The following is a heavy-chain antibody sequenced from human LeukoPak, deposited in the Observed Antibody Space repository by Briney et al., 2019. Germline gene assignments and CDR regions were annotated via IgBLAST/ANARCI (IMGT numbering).Heavy chain of an antibody. J-gene: IGHJ5*02. V-gene: IGHV4-59*08. CDR1: GGSISNYY. Sequence: SETLSLTCTVSGGSISNYYWSWIRQPPGKGLEWIGYIYYSGSTNYNPSLKSRVTISVDTSKNQFSLKLSSVTAADTAVYYCARHVGDHAYYDILTGYYLWGNWFDPWGQGTLVTVSS. CDR3: ARHVGDHAYYDILTGYYLWGNWFDP. D-gene: IGHD3-9*01. CDR2: IYYSGST.